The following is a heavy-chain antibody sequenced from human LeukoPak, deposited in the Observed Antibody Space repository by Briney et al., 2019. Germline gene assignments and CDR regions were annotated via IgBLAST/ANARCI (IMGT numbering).Heavy chain of an antibody. D-gene: IGHD5-12*01. V-gene: IGHV4-4*07. Sequence: KPSETLSLTCTVSGGSISSYYWSWIRQPAGKGLEWIGRIYTSGSTYYNPSLKSRVTMSVDTSKNQFSLKLSSVTAADTAVYYCASERGYSGYGKSSYYYYGMDVWGQGTTVTVSS. CDR3: ASERGYSGYGKSSYYYYGMDV. J-gene: IGHJ6*02. CDR1: GGSISSYY. CDR2: IYTSGST.